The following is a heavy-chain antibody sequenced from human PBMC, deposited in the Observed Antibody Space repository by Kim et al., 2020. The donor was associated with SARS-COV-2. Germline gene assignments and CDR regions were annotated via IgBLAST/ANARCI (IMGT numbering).Heavy chain of an antibody. CDR2: ISWNSGSI. CDR3: AKDIFAGWELLRYYYYYGIDV. Sequence: GGSLRLSCAASGFTFGDYAMHWVRQAPGKGLEWVSGISWNSGSIGYADSVKGRFTISRDNAKNSLYLQMNRLRAEDTAMYYCAKDIFAGWELLRYYYYYGIDVWGQGTTVTVSS. V-gene: IGHV3-9*01. CDR1: GFTFGDYA. J-gene: IGHJ6*02. D-gene: IGHD1-26*01.